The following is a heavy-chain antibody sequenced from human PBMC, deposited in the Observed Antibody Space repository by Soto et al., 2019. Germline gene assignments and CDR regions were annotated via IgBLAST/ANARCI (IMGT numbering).Heavy chain of an antibody. CDR3: SSSSTSTNGFDY. V-gene: IGHV4-30-4*08. CDR2: IQYSGNT. J-gene: IGHJ4*02. D-gene: IGHD2-2*01. Sequence: SETLSLTCTVSDDSIRSSDYYWSWLRQAPGQGLEWIGYIQYSGNTYYNPSLNNRVVISLDTSKNQFSLQLNSVTPEDTAVYYCSSSSTSTNGFDYWGQGTLVTVSS. CDR1: DDSIRSSDYY.